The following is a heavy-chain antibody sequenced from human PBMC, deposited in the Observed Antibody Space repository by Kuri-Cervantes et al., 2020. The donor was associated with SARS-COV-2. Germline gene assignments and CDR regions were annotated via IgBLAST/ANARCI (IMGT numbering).Heavy chain of an antibody. CDR2: IYYSGST. Sequence: SETLSLTCSVSGDTIVSDDYYWGWIRQPPGKGLEWIGSIYYSGSTYYNPSLKSRVTISVDTSKNQFSLKLSSVTAADTAVYYCARRSLGNYWYFDLWGRGTLVTVSS. D-gene: IGHD1-1*01. V-gene: IGHV4-39*01. CDR1: GDTIVSDDYY. J-gene: IGHJ2*01. CDR3: ARRSLGNYWYFDL.